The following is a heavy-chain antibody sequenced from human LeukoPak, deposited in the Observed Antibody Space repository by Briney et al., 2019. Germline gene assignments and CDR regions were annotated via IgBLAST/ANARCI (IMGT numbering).Heavy chain of an antibody. J-gene: IGHJ6*04. V-gene: IGHV1-46*01. CDR1: GYTFTSYY. CDR2: INPSGGST. Sequence: ASVKVSCKASGYTFTSYYMHWVRQAPGQGLEWMGIINPSGGSTSYAQKFQGRVTMTRDTSTSTVYMELSSLRSEDTAVYYCARGARPHPYWLKYYYGMDVWGKGTTVTVSS. D-gene: IGHD3-9*01. CDR3: ARGARPHPYWLKYYYGMDV.